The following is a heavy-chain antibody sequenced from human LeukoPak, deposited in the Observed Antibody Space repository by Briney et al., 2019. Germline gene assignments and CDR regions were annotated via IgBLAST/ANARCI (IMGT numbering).Heavy chain of an antibody. CDR2: IHHSGST. D-gene: IGHD6-13*01. CDR1: GYSISSGYY. CDR3: AILTSSSWYRWPDSNWFDP. Sequence: SETLSLTCTVSGYSISSGYYWGWIRQPPGKGLEWIGSIHHSGSTFYNPSLKSRVTISVDTSKNQFSLKLTSVTAADTAVYYCAILTSSSWYRWPDSNWFDPWGQGTLVTVSS. J-gene: IGHJ5*02. V-gene: IGHV4-38-2*02.